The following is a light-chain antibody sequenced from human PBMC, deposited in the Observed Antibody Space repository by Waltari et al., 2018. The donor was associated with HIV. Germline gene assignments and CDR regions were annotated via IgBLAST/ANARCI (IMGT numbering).Light chain of an antibody. CDR3: CSYAGTTTYVI. Sequence: QSALTQPASVSGSPGQSITISCTGTSSDVGSYNLVSWYQQHPGQAPKLMIYDVTKRPSGVSNRFSGSKSGNTASLTISGLQAEDEADYYCCSYAGTTTYVIFGGGTKLTVL. J-gene: IGLJ2*01. CDR2: DVT. V-gene: IGLV2-23*02. CDR1: SSDVGSYNL.